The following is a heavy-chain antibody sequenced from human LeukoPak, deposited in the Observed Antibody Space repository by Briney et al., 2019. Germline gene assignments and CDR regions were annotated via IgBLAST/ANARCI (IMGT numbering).Heavy chain of an antibody. CDR3: ARVHTRLGYGDRGWFDY. D-gene: IGHD4-17*01. V-gene: IGHV1-46*01. J-gene: IGHJ4*02. CDR1: GYTFTNYY. Sequence: ASVKVSCKTSGYTFTNYYLHWVRQAPGQGLEWMGVINPSGGTTIYAQKFQGRVSMTRDMSTNTVIMELSSLRSDDTAVFYCARVHTRLGYGDRGWFDYWGQGSLVTVSS. CDR2: INPSGGTT.